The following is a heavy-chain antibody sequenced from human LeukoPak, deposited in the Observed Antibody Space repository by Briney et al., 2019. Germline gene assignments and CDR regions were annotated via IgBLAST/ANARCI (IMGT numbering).Heavy chain of an antibody. V-gene: IGHV4-59*01. D-gene: IGHD1-26*01. CDR2: IYYSGST. CDR1: GGSISSYY. J-gene: IGHJ4*02. CDR3: AREGPSGSYPDY. Sequence: SETLSLTCTVSGGSISSYYWSWIRQPPGKGLEWIGYIYYSGSTNYNPSLKSRVTISVDTSKNQFSLKVSSVTAADAAVYYCAREGPSGSYPDYWGQGTLVTVSS.